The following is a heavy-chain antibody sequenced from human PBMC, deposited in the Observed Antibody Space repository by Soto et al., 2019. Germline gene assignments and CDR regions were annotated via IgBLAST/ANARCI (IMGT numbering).Heavy chain of an antibody. J-gene: IGHJ6*03. V-gene: IGHV5-51*01. CDR3: ARHGGYYDFWSGYDENYYYYYMDV. CDR2: IYPGDSDT. Sequence: PGESLKISCKGSGYSFTSYWIGWVRQMPGKGLEWMGIIYPGDSDTRYSPSFQGQVTISADKSISTAYLQWSSLKASDTAMYYCARHGGYYDFWSGYDENYYYYYMDVWGKGTTVTVSS. CDR1: GYSFTSYW. D-gene: IGHD3-3*01.